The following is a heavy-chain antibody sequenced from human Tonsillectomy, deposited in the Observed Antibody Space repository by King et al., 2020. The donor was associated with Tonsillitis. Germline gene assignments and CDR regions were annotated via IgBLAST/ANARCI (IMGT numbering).Heavy chain of an antibody. CDR2: ISYDGSNK. CDR1: GFTFSSSA. CDR3: ARDRSVVIRGLGGMDV. J-gene: IGHJ6*02. V-gene: IGHV3-30-3*01. D-gene: IGHD2-21*01. Sequence: QVQLVESGGGVVQPGTSLRLSCAASGFTFSSSAMHWVRQAPGKGLEWVAVISYDGSNKYYADSVKGRFTVSRDNSRNTLYLQMNSLRAEDTAVYYCARDRSVVIRGLGGMDVWGQGTTVTVSS.